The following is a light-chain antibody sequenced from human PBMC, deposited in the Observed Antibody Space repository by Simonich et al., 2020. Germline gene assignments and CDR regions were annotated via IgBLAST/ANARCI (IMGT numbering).Light chain of an antibody. CDR1: SSDVGGYNY. V-gene: IGLV2-14*01. CDR2: DFS. Sequence: QSALTQPASVSGYPGQSITISCTGTSSDVGGYNYVSWYQQHPGKAPKRMIYDFSKRPSGVYNRFSGSKSGNTASLTISGLQAEDEADYYCSSYTSSSTWVFGGGTKLTVL. CDR3: SSYTSSSTWV. J-gene: IGLJ3*02.